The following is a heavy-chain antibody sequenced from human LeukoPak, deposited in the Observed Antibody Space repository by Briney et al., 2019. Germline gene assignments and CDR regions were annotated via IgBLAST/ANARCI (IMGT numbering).Heavy chain of an antibody. V-gene: IGHV1-69*04. CDR1: GYTLTELS. D-gene: IGHD3-10*01. J-gene: IGHJ3*02. CDR3: ARVVAGAFDI. Sequence: SVKVSCKVSGYTLTELSMHWVRQAPGKGLEWMGRIIPILGIANYAQKFQGRVTITADKSTSTAYMELSSLRSEDTAVYYCARVVAGAFDIWGQGTMVTVSS. CDR2: IIPILGIA.